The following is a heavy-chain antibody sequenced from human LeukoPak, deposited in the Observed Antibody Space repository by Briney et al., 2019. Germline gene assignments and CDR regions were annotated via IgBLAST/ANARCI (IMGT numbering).Heavy chain of an antibody. CDR2: IYYSGST. CDR3: ARSVEMATIGFFDY. J-gene: IGHJ4*02. V-gene: IGHV4-59*01. CDR1: GGSFSGYY. Sequence: PSETLSLTCAVYGGSFSGYYWSWIRQPPGKGLEWIGYIYYSGSTNYNPSLKSRVTISVDTSKNQFSLKLSSVTAADTAVYYCARSVEMATIGFFDYWGQGTLVTVSS. D-gene: IGHD5-24*01.